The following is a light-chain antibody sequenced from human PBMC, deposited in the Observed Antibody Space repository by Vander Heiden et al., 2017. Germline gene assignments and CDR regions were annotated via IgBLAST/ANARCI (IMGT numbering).Light chain of an antibody. V-gene: IGLV3-1*01. CDR1: ELGDKY. CDR3: QAWDSRSVA. Sequence: SYDLTQPPSVSVSPGQTATIACSGDELGDKYVSWYQQRPGQSPVLVMYQRDKRPSGFPERFSGSISGNTATLAIIGTQAVDEAAYYCQAWDSRSVAFGGGTQLTVL. CDR2: QRD. J-gene: IGLJ3*02.